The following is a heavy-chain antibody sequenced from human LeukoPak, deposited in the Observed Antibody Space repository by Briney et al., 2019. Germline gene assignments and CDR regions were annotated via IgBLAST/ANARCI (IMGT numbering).Heavy chain of an antibody. CDR3: AKHSRGSFRGAPAFDY. CDR1: GFTFSTYA. J-gene: IGHJ4*02. Sequence: GGSLRLSCAASGFTFSTYAMSWVRQAPGRGLEWVSAISVTGGSTYSADSVKGRFTISRDNSKNTLYLQMNSLRAEDTAAYYCAKHSRGSFRGAPAFDYWGQGTVVTVSS. V-gene: IGHV3-23*01. CDR2: ISVTGGST. D-gene: IGHD1-26*01.